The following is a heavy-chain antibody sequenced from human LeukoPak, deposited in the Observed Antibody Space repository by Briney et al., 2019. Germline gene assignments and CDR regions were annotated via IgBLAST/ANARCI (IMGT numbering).Heavy chain of an antibody. CDR2: ISWNSGSI. J-gene: IGHJ3*02. CDR3: AKDIHRVHAFDI. Sequence: PGGSLRLSCAASGFTFDDYAMHWVRQAPGKGLEWVSGISWNSGSIGYADSVKGRFTISRDNAKNSLYLQMNSLRAEDTALYYCAKDIHRVHAFDIWGQGTMVTVSS. CDR1: GFTFDDYA. V-gene: IGHV3-9*01.